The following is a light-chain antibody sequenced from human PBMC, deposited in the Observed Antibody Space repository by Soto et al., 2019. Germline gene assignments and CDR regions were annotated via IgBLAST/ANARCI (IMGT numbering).Light chain of an antibody. CDR1: SSNIGAGYD. CDR3: QSYDSSSHVV. CDR2: GNS. V-gene: IGLV1-40*01. J-gene: IGLJ2*01. Sequence: QLVLTQPPSVSGAPGQRVTISCTGSSSNIGAGYDVHWYQQLPGTAPKLLIYGNSNRPSGVPDRFSGSKSGTSASLAITGLQADDEADYYCQSYDSSSHVVFGGGTKLTVL.